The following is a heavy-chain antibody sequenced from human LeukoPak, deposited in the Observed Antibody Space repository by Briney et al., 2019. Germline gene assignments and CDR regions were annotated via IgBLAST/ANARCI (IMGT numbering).Heavy chain of an antibody. Sequence: ASVTVSSTASGYTFTIYAMNWVRQAPGQGLEWMGWINTNTGNPTYAQGFTGRLVFSLDISVSTAYLQISSLKAEDTAVYYCAKAGGYRSSDYWGQGTLVTVSS. D-gene: IGHD5-12*01. V-gene: IGHV7-4-1*02. J-gene: IGHJ4*02. CDR2: INTNTGNP. CDR1: GYTFTIYA. CDR3: AKAGGYRSSDY.